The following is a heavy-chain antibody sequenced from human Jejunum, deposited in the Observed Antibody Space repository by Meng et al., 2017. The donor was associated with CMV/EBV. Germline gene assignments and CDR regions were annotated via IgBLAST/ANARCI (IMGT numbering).Heavy chain of an antibody. V-gene: IGHV7-4-1*02. CDR3: VRDVPDGDISLFDS. J-gene: IGHJ4*02. CDR1: GYSLRSYA. CDR2: INPSTAHP. Sequence: QVQLVQSGSELKKPGDSVKVSCKASGYSLRSYAVNWLRQAPGRGLEWMGWINPSTAHPTYAQDFTGRFVFSLDISVNTAYLQINSLKAEDTAIYYCVRDVPDGDISLFDSWGQGTLVTVSS. D-gene: IGHD2-21*02.